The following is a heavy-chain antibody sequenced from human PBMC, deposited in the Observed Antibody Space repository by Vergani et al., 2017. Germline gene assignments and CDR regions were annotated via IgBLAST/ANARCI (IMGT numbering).Heavy chain of an antibody. Sequence: QVQLVQSGAEVKKPGASVKVSCRASGYSFSSYDISWVRQATGQGLEWMGWMNPNSGTTGYAQKFQDRVTMTPDTSTNTDYMELRGLRSDQPAVYFCARVAPSNAKFTPTAFDGWVQGTMVTVCS. J-gene: IGHJ3*01. CDR1: GYSFSSYD. CDR3: ARVAPSNAKFTPTAFDG. CDR2: MNPNSGTT. V-gene: IGHV1-8*01. D-gene: IGHD2-15*01.